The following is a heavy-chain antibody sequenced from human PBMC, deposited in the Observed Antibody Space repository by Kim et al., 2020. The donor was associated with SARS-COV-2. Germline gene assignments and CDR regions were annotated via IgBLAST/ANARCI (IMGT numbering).Heavy chain of an antibody. D-gene: IGHD6-13*01. Sequence: GGSLRLSCAASGFTFSSYDMHWVRQATGKGLEWVSAIGTAGDTYYPGSVKGRFTISRENAKNSLYLQMNSLRAGDTAVYYCARARAAAVLDYWGQGTLVTVSS. J-gene: IGHJ4*02. CDR1: GFTFSSYD. CDR2: IGTAGDT. CDR3: ARARAAAVLDY. V-gene: IGHV3-13*04.